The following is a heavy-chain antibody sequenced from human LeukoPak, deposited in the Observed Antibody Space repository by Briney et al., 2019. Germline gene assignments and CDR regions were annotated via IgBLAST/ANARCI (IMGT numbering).Heavy chain of an antibody. Sequence: GASVKVSCKASGYTFSSHGYTWVRQAPGQGLEWMGWISAYNSNTDYAQKFQGRVTMTTDTSTSTAYMELRSLRSDDTAVYFCARAYYHDTSSYQGFDFWGQGTLVTVSS. CDR2: ISAYNSNT. J-gene: IGHJ4*02. CDR1: GYTFSSHG. D-gene: IGHD3-22*01. V-gene: IGHV1-18*01. CDR3: ARAYYHDTSSYQGFDF.